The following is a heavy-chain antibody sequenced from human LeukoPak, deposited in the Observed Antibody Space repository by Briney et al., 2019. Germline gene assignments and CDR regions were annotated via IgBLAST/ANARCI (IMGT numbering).Heavy chain of an antibody. Sequence: KPSETLSLTCTVSGGSISGYYRTWIRQPAGKGLEWIGRIYTGGSTNYNPSLKSRVTMSLDTSKNQFSLKLSSVTAADTAVYYCARGFSDSSGYYYNYWGQGTLVTVSS. CDR3: ARGFSDSSGYYYNY. CDR2: IYTGGST. V-gene: IGHV4-4*07. J-gene: IGHJ4*02. D-gene: IGHD3-22*01. CDR1: GGSISGYY.